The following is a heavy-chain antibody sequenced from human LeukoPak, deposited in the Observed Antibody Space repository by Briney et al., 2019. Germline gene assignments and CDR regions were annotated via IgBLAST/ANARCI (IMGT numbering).Heavy chain of an antibody. J-gene: IGHJ4*02. D-gene: IGHD3-3*01. CDR1: GFTFSDYY. CDR2: VSSSGSTI. Sequence: GGSLRLSCAASGFTFSDYYMSWIRQAPGKGLEWVSYVSSSGSTIYYADSVKGRFTISRDNAKNSLYLQMNSLRAEDTAVYYCARDRDDFWSGSIDYWGQGTLVTASS. CDR3: ARDRDDFWSGSIDY. V-gene: IGHV3-11*04.